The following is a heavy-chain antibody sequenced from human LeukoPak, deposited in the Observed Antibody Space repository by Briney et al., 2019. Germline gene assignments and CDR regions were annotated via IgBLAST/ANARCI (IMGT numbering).Heavy chain of an antibody. D-gene: IGHD6-19*01. Sequence: GSVKVSCKASGYTFTSYDINWVRQATGQGLEWMGWMNPNSGNTGYAQKFQGRVTMTRNTSISTAYMELSSLRSEDTAVYYCARVGDSSGWSWFDPWGQGTLVTVSS. CDR2: MNPNSGNT. J-gene: IGHJ5*02. V-gene: IGHV1-8*01. CDR3: ARVGDSSGWSWFDP. CDR1: GYTFTSYD.